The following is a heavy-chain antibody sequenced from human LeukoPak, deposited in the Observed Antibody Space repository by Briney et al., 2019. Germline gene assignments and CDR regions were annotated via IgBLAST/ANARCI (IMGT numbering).Heavy chain of an antibody. V-gene: IGHV3-21*01. Sequence: SGGSLRLSCATSGFTSSSYSMIWVRQAPGKGLEWVSFVSSSSNYIYYADSVKGRFTISRDNAKNSLYLQMNSLRAEDTAVYYCATVRAADDYWGQGTLVTVSS. CDR3: ATVRAADDY. D-gene: IGHD6-13*01. CDR2: VSSSSNYI. J-gene: IGHJ4*02. CDR1: GFTSSSYS.